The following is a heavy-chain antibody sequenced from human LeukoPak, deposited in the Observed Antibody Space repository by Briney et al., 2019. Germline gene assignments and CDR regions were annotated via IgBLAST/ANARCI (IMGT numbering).Heavy chain of an antibody. CDR1: GYSFTSYG. V-gene: IGHV1-18*01. D-gene: IGHD6-19*01. CDR3: AREAPGAVFDY. J-gene: IGHJ4*02. CDR2: MSGYNGNT. Sequence: ASVKVSCKASGYSFTSYGISWVRQAPGQGLGWMGWMSGYNGNTNYAQRLQGRVTMTTDTSTNTAYMELRSLRSDDTAVYYCAREAPGAVFDYWGQGTLVTVSS.